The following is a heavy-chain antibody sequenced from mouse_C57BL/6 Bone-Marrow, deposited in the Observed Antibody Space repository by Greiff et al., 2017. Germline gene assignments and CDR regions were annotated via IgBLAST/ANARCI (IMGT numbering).Heavy chain of an antibody. CDR1: GYTFTGYW. CDR3: ARSPYYYGTAWFAY. D-gene: IGHD1-1*01. J-gene: IGHJ3*01. CDR2: ILPGSGST. Sequence: QVQLQQSGAELMKPGASVKLSCTATGYTFTGYWIEWVKQRPGHGLEWIGEILPGSGSTNYNEKFKGKATFTADTSSNTAYMPLSSLTTEDSAIYYCARSPYYYGTAWFAYWGQGTLVTVAA. V-gene: IGHV1-9*01.